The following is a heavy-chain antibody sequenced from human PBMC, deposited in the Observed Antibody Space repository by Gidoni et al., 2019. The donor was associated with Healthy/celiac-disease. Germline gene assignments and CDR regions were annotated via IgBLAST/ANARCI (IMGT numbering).Heavy chain of an antibody. J-gene: IGHJ1*01. D-gene: IGHD3-22*01. CDR3: ARDLGGYYDSSGYSFQH. CDR2: ST. Sequence: STNYNPSLKSRVTISVDKSKNQFSLKLSSVTAADTAVYYCARDLGGYYDSSGYSFQHWGQGTLVTVSS. V-gene: IGHV4-4*02.